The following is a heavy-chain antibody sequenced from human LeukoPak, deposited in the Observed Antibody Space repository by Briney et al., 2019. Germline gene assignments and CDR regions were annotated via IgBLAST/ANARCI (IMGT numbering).Heavy chain of an antibody. Sequence: ASVKVSCKASGYTFTVYYIHWVRQAPGQGLEWMGFINPNSGGANYAQQFQGRVTMTRDTSISTAYMELSSLTSDDTAVYYCARDLEGYHYGSGNYPQWGQGTLVTVSS. CDR1: GYTFTVYY. D-gene: IGHD3-10*01. CDR2: INPNSGGA. J-gene: IGHJ4*02. CDR3: ARDLEGYHYGSGNYPQ. V-gene: IGHV1-2*02.